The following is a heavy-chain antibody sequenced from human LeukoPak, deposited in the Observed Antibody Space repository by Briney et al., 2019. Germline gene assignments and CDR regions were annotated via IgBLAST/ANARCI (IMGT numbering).Heavy chain of an antibody. CDR2: IYYSRST. V-gene: IGHV4-39*07. CDR1: GGSISSSSYY. Sequence: PSETLSLTCTVSGGSISSSSYYWGWIRQPPGKGLEWIGSIYYSRSTYYNPSLKSRVTISVDTSKNQFSLKLSSVTAADTAVYYCARGGMIVVVLFDYWGQGTLSPSPQ. CDR3: ARGGMIVVVLFDY. J-gene: IGHJ4*02. D-gene: IGHD3-22*01.